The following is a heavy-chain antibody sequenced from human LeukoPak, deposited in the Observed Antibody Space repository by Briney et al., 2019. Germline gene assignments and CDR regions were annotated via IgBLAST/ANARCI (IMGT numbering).Heavy chain of an antibody. CDR3: ARKYDFWSGYLDY. CDR1: GGSISSYY. D-gene: IGHD3-3*01. V-gene: IGHV4-59*01. J-gene: IGHJ4*02. Sequence: PSETLSLTCTVSGGSISSYYWSWIRQPPGKGLERIGYIYYSGSTNYNPSLKSRVTISVDTSKNQFSLKLSAVTAADTAVYYCARKYDFWSGYLDYWGQGTLVTVSS. CDR2: IYYSGST.